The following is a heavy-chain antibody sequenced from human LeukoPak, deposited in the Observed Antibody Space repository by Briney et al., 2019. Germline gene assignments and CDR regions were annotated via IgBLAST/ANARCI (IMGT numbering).Heavy chain of an antibody. CDR2: IYHSGST. V-gene: IGHV4-30-2*01. CDR3: ARVGGDPYYYYGMDV. J-gene: IGHJ6*02. D-gene: IGHD1-26*01. Sequence: SETLSLTCTVSGGSISSGGYYWSWIRQHPGKGLEWIGYIYHSGSTYYNPSLKSRVTISVDRSKNQFSLKLSSVTAADTAVYYCARVGGDPYYYYGMDVWGQGTTVTVSS. CDR1: GGSISSGGYY.